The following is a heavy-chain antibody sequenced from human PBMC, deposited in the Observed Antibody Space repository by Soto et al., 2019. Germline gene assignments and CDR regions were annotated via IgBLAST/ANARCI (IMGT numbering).Heavy chain of an antibody. V-gene: IGHV2-70*11. J-gene: IGHJ4*02. CDR3: ARMGQYYDILTGYWSGYYFDY. CDR2: IDWDDDK. Sequence: SGPTLVNPTQTLTLTCTFSGFSLSTSGMCVSWIPQPPGKALEWLARIDWDDDKYYSTSLKTRLTISKDTSKNQVVLTMTNMDPVDTATYYCARMGQYYDILTGYWSGYYFDYWGQGTLVTVSS. D-gene: IGHD3-9*01. CDR1: GFSLSTSGMC.